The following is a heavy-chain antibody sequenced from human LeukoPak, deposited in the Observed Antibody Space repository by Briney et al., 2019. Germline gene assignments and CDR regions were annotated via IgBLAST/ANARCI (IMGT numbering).Heavy chain of an antibody. Sequence: GGSLRLSCAASGFTFSSYGMSWVRQAPGKGLEWVSAISGSGGSTYYADSVKGRFTISRDNAKNSLYLQMNSLRAEDTAVYYCARARRGYPNPIDYWGQGTLVTVSS. V-gene: IGHV3-23*01. J-gene: IGHJ4*02. CDR2: ISGSGGST. CDR3: ARARRGYPNPIDY. D-gene: IGHD3-16*02. CDR1: GFTFSSYG.